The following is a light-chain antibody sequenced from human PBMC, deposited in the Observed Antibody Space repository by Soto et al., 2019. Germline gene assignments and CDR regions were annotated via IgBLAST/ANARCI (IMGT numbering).Light chain of an antibody. CDR1: QDITNH. CDR2: DAS. Sequence: DIQMTQSPSSLSASVGDRVTITCQASQDITNHLHWYQQKPGKAPKLLIYDASNFQTGVPSRFSGSGFWTDFTFIINNLQPEDFATYFCQHCHILPWTFGQGTKVEIK. V-gene: IGKV1-33*01. J-gene: IGKJ1*01. CDR3: QHCHILPWT.